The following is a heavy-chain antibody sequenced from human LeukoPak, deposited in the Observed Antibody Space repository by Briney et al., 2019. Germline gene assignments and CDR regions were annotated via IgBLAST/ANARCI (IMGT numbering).Heavy chain of an antibody. CDR2: IYYSGST. Sequence: SETLSLTCTVSGGSISTYYWSWIRQPPGKGLEWIGYIYYSGSTSYNPSLKSRVTISVDTSKNQFSLKLSSVTAADTAVYYCARESVTMVRGVITYYYYYMDVWGKGTTVTISS. D-gene: IGHD3-10*01. CDR3: ARESVTMVRGVITYYYYYMDV. J-gene: IGHJ6*03. CDR1: GGSISTYY. V-gene: IGHV4-59*12.